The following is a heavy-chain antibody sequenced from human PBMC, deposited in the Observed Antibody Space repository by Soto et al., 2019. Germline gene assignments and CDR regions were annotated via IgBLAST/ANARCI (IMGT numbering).Heavy chain of an antibody. Sequence: GGSLRLSCAASGFTFSSYDMHWVRQAPGKGPEWVAVISADGSRKDYADNVKGRFTISRDDAKNTLYLQMNSLRVDDTAVYYCAKDPTIAPRWALDIWGQGTLVTVSS. CDR1: GFTFSSYD. CDR3: AKDPTIAPRWALDI. V-gene: IGHV3-30*18. CDR2: ISADGSRK. J-gene: IGHJ3*02. D-gene: IGHD6-13*01.